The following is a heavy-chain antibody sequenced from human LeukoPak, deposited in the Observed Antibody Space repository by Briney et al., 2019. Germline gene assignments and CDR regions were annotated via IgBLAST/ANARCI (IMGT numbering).Heavy chain of an antibody. CDR3: ARLDGLASYMDV. D-gene: IGHD5-12*01. CDR2: INPNSGGT. Sequence: ASVKVSCKASGYTFTGYYMHWVRQAPGQGLEWMGWINPNSGGTNYAQKFQGRVTMTRDTSISTAYMELSRLRSDDTAVYYCARLDGLASYMDVWGKGTTVTVSS. J-gene: IGHJ6*03. V-gene: IGHV1-2*02. CDR1: GYTFTGYY.